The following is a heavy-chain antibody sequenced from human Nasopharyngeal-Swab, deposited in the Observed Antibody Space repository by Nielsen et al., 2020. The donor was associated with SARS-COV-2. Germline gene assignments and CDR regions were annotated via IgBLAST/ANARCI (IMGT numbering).Heavy chain of an antibody. CDR2: ISSSSSYI. D-gene: IGHD5-12*01. J-gene: IGHJ6*02. V-gene: IGHV3-21*01. CDR3: ARASGYDFGYYYGMDV. Sequence: GGSLRLSCAASGFTFSSYSMNWVRQAPGKGLEWVSSISSSSSYIYYADSVKGRFTISRDNAKNSLYLQKNSLRAEDTAVYYRARASGYDFGYYYGMDVWGQGTTVTVSS. CDR1: GFTFSSYS.